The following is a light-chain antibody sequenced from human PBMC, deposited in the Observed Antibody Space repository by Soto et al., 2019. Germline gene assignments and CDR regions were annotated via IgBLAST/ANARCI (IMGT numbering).Light chain of an antibody. Sequence: QSVLTQPPSVSGAPGQRVTISCTGSSSNIGTPYDVHWYQQLPGTAPKLLIYGNSNRPSGVPDRFSGSRSGTSASLAITGLQAEDEADYYCQSFDSRLWTVVLGGGIKLTVL. CDR3: QSFDSRLWTVV. V-gene: IGLV1-40*01. J-gene: IGLJ2*01. CDR2: GNS. CDR1: SSNIGTPYD.